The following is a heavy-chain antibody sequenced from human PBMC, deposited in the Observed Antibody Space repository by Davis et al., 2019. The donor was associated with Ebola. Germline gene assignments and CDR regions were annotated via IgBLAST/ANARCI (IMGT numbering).Heavy chain of an antibody. V-gene: IGHV4-61*08. J-gene: IGHJ6*02. Sequence: SETLSLTCTVSGGSVSSGGYYWNWIRQPPGKGLEWIGYIYYSGSTDYSPSLRGRVTMSVDTSKNQFSLKLSSVTAADTAVYYCARFTVTTPLCGMDVWGQGTTVTVSS. CDR1: GGSVSSGGYY. CDR3: ARFTVTTPLCGMDV. D-gene: IGHD4-17*01. CDR2: IYYSGST.